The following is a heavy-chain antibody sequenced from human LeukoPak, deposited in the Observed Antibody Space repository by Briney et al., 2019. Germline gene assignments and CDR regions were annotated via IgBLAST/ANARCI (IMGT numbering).Heavy chain of an antibody. J-gene: IGHJ4*02. CDR2: IYTSGST. CDR3: AALYYYDSSGYLLDY. V-gene: IGHV4-4*07. D-gene: IGHD3-22*01. Sequence: SETLSLTCTVSGGSISSYYWSWIRQPAGKGLEWIGRIYTSGSTNYNPSLKSRVTMSVDTSKNQFSLKLSSVTAADTAVYYCAALYYYDSSGYLLDYWGQGTLVTVSS. CDR1: GGSISSYY.